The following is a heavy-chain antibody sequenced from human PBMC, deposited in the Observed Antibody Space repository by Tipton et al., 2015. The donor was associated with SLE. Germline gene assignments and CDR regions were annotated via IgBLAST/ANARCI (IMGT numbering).Heavy chain of an antibody. CDR1: GFNFNDYA. D-gene: IGHD4-17*01. V-gene: IGHV3-9*01. Sequence: SLRLSCVASGFNFNDYAMYWVRQVPGRGLEWVSGISWNSVSMGYADSVKGRFTISRDNAKKSLYLQMNSLRADDTALYYCAKGLSEIYGVDPRPWYFDLWGRGPLVTDSS. CDR2: ISWNSVSM. CDR3: AKGLSEIYGVDPRPWYFDL. J-gene: IGHJ2*01.